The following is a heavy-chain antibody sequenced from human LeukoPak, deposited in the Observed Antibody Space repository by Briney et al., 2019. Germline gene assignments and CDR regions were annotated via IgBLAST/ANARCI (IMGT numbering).Heavy chain of an antibody. CDR3: ARGGPLTHDAFDI. D-gene: IGHD1-14*01. J-gene: IGHJ3*02. V-gene: IGHV4-34*01. Sequence: SETLSLTCAVYGGSFSGYYWSWIRQPPGKGLEWIGEINHSGSTNYNPSLKSRVTISVDTSKNQFSLKLSSVTAADTAVYYCARGGPLTHDAFDIWGQGTMDTVSS. CDR1: GGSFSGYY. CDR2: INHSGST.